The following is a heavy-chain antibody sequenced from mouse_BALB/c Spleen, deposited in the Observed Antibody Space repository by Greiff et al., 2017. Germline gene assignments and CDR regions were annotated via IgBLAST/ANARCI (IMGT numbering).Heavy chain of an antibody. Sequence: EVQLQQSGPELVKPGASVKISCKASGYTFTDYNMHWVKQSHGKSLEWIGYIYPYNGGTGYNQKFKSKATLTVDNSSSTAYMELRSLTSEDSAVYYCASGQLGLRAMDYWGQGTSVTVSS. D-gene: IGHD3-2*01. CDR2: IYPYNGGT. V-gene: IGHV1S29*02. J-gene: IGHJ4*01. CDR1: GYTFTDYN. CDR3: ASGQLGLRAMDY.